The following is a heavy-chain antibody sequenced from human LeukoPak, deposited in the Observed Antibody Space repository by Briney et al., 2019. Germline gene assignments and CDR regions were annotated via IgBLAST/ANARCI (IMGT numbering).Heavy chain of an antibody. CDR3: AKGGHYSFFDY. V-gene: IGHV3-23*01. CDR2: ISGDGTET. J-gene: IGHJ4*02. CDR1: GFTFNRCW. D-gene: IGHD4-11*01. Sequence: GSLRLSCVVSGFTFNRCWMNWVRQAPGKGLEWVSTISGDGTETFYADSVKGRFTISRDNSKNTHYLQMSSLRAEDTGIYYCAKGGHYSFFDYWGQGTLVTVSS.